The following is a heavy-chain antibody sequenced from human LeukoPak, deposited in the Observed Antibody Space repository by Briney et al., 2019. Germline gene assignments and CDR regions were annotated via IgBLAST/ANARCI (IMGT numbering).Heavy chain of an antibody. D-gene: IGHD3-9*01. J-gene: IGHJ4*02. CDR1: GYTFTGYY. Sequence: ASVTVSCKASGYTFTGYYMHWVRQAPGQGLEWMGWINPNSGDTNYAQKFQGRVTMTRDTSISTAYMELSRLRSDDTAVYYCARSEYDILTGYYGPGDFDYWGQGTLVTVSS. CDR3: ARSEYDILTGYYGPGDFDY. CDR2: INPNSGDT. V-gene: IGHV1-2*02.